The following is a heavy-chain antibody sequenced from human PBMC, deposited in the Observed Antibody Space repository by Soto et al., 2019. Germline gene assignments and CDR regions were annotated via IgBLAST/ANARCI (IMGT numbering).Heavy chain of an antibody. CDR1: GFTVSSYS. CDR2: IGTRGDI. D-gene: IGHD2-15*01. J-gene: IGHJ6*02. Sequence: GGSLRLSCAVSGFTVSSYSMHWVRQAPGKGLEWVSSIGTRGDIYYADSVKGRFTISRDTSKNTLFLQMNSLRAEDTALYFCAKDGTTGGQHYYGMDVWGQGTTVTVSS. V-gene: IGHV3-21*04. CDR3: AKDGTTGGQHYYGMDV.